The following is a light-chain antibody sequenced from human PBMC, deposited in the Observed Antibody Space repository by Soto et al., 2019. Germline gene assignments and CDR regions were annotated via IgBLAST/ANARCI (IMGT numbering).Light chain of an antibody. CDR3: AAWDDSLNAVL. CDR1: SSNIGRNT. CDR2: TNN. J-gene: IGLJ2*01. V-gene: IGLV1-44*01. Sequence: QSVLTQPPSASGTPGQRVTISCSGSSSNIGRNTVNWYQQLPRTAPKLLIYTNNQRPSGVPDRFSGSKSGTSASLAISGLQSEDEADYYCAAWDDSLNAVLFGGGTKVTVL.